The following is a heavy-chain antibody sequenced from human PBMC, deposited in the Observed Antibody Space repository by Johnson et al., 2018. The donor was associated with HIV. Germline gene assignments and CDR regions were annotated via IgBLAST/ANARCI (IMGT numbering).Heavy chain of an antibody. Sequence: VQLVESGGGLVQPGGSLRLSCAASGFTFSSYDMHWVRQATGKGLEWVSAIGTAGDTYYPGSVKGRFTISRENAKNSLYLQMNSLRAGDTAVYYCARANSRGAEYSNLGGFDIWGQGTMVTVSS. CDR3: ARANSRGAEYSNLGGFDI. D-gene: IGHD6-6*01. V-gene: IGHV3-13*01. CDR2: IGTAGDT. CDR1: GFTFSSYD. J-gene: IGHJ3*02.